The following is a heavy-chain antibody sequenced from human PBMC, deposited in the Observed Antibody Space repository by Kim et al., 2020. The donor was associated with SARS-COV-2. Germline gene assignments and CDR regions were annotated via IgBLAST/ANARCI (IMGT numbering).Heavy chain of an antibody. J-gene: IGHJ4*02. V-gene: IGHV3-23*01. CDR3: AKSLSSVNYMNFDY. CDR2: ISAGGDDT. D-gene: IGHD4-4*01. CDR1: GFTFTNYA. Sequence: GGSLRLSCAASGFTFTNYAMNWVRQAPGKGLQWVSYISAGGDDTNYADSVRGRFTISRDNSKNTLYLEMHSLRAEDTAVYYCAKSLSSVNYMNFDYGGQGTLGTVSS.